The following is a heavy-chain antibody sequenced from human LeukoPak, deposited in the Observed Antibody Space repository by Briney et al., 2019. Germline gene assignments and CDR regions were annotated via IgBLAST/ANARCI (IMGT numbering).Heavy chain of an antibody. J-gene: IGHJ4*02. CDR1: GFTFSSYA. CDR2: ISGSGGST. Sequence: GGSLRLYCAASGFTFSSYAMSWVRQAPGKGLEWVSGISGSGGSTYYADSVKGRFTISRDNSKNTLYLQMNSLRAEDTAVYYCAKESSGYYDYFDYWGQRTLVTVSS. CDR3: AKESSGYYDYFDY. D-gene: IGHD3-22*01. V-gene: IGHV3-23*01.